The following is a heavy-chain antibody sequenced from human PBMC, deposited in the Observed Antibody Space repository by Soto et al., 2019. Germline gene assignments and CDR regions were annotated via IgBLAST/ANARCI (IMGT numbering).Heavy chain of an antibody. J-gene: IGHJ4*02. D-gene: IGHD2-2*01. CDR2: INPNSGGT. V-gene: IGHV1-2*04. CDR1: GYTFTGYY. CDR3: ARGYCSSTSCPVYDY. Sequence: QVQLVQSGAEVKKPGASVKVSCKASGYTFTGYYMHWVRQAPGQGLEWMGWINPNSGGTNYAQKFQGWVTRTRDTSISTAYMELSRLRSDDTAVYYCARGYCSSTSCPVYDYWGQGTLVTVSS.